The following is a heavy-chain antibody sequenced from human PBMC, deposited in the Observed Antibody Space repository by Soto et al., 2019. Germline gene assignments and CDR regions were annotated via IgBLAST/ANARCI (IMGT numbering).Heavy chain of an antibody. J-gene: IGHJ6*02. CDR1: GFTFSSYW. V-gene: IGHV3-30-3*01. Sequence: GGSLRLSRAASGFTFSSYWMSWVRQAPGKGLEWVAVISYDGSNKYYADSVKGRFTISRDNSKNTLYLQMNSLRAEDTAVYYCARETYYDFWSGPYYGMDVWGQGTTVTVSS. CDR2: ISYDGSNK. D-gene: IGHD3-3*01. CDR3: ARETYYDFWSGPYYGMDV.